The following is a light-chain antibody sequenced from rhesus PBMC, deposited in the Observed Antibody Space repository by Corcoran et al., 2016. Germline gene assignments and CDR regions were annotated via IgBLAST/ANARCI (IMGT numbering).Light chain of an antibody. CDR1: QSLLDSEDGNTD. CDR3: MQALEFPYS. J-gene: IGKJ2*01. CDR2: EVS. Sequence: DIVVTQTPLSLPVTPGEPASISCRSSQSLLDSEDGNTDLDWYLQKTGQSPQLLISEVSNRACGVPDRFSGSGSDTDFTLKISRVDAGDVGVYYCMQALEFPYSFGQGTKVEIK. V-gene: IGKV2-104*02.